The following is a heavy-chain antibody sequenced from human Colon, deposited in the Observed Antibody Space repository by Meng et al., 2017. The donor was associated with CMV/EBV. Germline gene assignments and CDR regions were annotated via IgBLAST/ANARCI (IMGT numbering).Heavy chain of an antibody. D-gene: IGHD2-2*01. J-gene: IGHJ4*02. Sequence: GGSLRLSCETSGFDFSYYWMTWVRQAPGKGPEWVATINRDGTARWYVDSVRGRFTISRDNAKKTLFLEVNSLRSEDTAVYYCVRILGFCSSTSCPGGDNWGQGRLVTVSS. CDR3: VRILGFCSSTSCPGGDN. CDR1: GFDFSYYW. V-gene: IGHV3-7*01. CDR2: INRDGTAR.